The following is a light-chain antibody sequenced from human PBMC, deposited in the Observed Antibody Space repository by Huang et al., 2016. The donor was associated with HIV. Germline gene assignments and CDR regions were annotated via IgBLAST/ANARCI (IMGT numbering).Light chain of an antibody. V-gene: IGKV3-15*01. CDR2: GAS. J-gene: IGKJ2*01. CDR1: QRIGVN. CDR3: QQYDKWPGT. Sequence: EVMMTQSPATLSVSLGDKASLSCRASQRIGVNLAWYQQKPGQAPTLLIYGASDRATGISARCSGGGSGTDFTLTIGSLQSEDSAVYFCQQYDKWPGTFGQGTRLQI.